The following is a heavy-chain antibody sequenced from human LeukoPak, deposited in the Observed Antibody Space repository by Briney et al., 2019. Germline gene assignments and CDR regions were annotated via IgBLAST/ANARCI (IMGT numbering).Heavy chain of an antibody. CDR1: GYTFTSYD. V-gene: IGHV1-8*01. Sequence: ASVKVSCKASGYTFTSYDISWVRQATGQGLEWMGWMNPNSGNTGYAQKFQGRVTMTRNTSISTAYMELSSLRSEDTAVYYCARATYYYDFWSGYPGNYYMDVWGKGTTVTVSS. D-gene: IGHD3-3*01. CDR3: ARATYYYDFWSGYPGNYYMDV. J-gene: IGHJ6*03. CDR2: MNPNSGNT.